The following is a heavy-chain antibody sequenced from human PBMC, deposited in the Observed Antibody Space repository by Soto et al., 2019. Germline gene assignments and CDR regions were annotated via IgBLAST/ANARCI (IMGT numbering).Heavy chain of an antibody. CDR2: ISAYNGNT. CDR3: ARARTPIVVVVAAGSRDAFDI. CDR1: GYTFTSYG. V-gene: IGHV1-18*01. J-gene: IGHJ3*02. D-gene: IGHD2-15*01. Sequence: ASVKVSCKASGYTFTSYGISWVRQAPGQGLEWMGWISAYNGNTNYAQKLQGRVTMTTDTSTSTAYMELRSLRSDDTAVYYCARARTPIVVVVAAGSRDAFDIWGQGTMVTVS.